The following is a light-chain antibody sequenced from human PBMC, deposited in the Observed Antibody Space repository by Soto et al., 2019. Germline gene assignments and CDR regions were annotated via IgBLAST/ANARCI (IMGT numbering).Light chain of an antibody. CDR2: GAS. CDR1: QNISSN. J-gene: IGKJ5*01. Sequence: DIQMTQSPSSLSASVGXXXXITCRASQNISSNLNWYQQKPGKAPKLLIYGASTLQSGVPSRFGGSGSGTDFTLTISSLQPEDFATYYCQQSYSTPITFGQGTRLEIK. V-gene: IGKV1-39*01. CDR3: QQSYSTPIT.